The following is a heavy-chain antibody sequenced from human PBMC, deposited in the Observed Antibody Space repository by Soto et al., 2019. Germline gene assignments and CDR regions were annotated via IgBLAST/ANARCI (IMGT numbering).Heavy chain of an antibody. Sequence: QVQLVQSGAEVKKPGASVKVSCKASGYTFTSYYIHWVRQAPGQGLEWMGIINPSGGSTSYAQKFQGRXXMXRAXSTSTVYMELSSLRSEDTAVYYCARGSVAGRRFDYWGQGTLVTVSS. V-gene: IGHV1-46*01. CDR2: INPSGGST. J-gene: IGHJ4*02. CDR1: GYTFTSYY. D-gene: IGHD6-19*01. CDR3: ARGSVAGRRFDY.